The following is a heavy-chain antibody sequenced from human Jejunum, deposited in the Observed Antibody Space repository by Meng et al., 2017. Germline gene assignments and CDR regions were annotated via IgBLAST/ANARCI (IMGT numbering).Heavy chain of an antibody. CDR2: IDYRGST. CDR3: ARGELLWDY. V-gene: IGHV4-30-4*08. CDR1: GGSLSGHY. J-gene: IGHJ4*02. Sequence: RQAGPGVVQPSHTLSLTCTVSGGSLSGHYWSWIRQPPGKGLEWIGYIDYRGSTFYNPSLKSRVTISVDTSKNQFSLKLSSVTAADTAVYFCARGELLWDYWGQGTLVTVSS. D-gene: IGHD2-2*01.